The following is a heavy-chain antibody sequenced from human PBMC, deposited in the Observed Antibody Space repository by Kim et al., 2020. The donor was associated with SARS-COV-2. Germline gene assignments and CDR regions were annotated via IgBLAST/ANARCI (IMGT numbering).Heavy chain of an antibody. J-gene: IGHJ4*02. V-gene: IGHV4-59*03. CDR3: ATDLVASGLFGF. Sequence: TKYSPSLKSRVTISRDTSKSQFSLRMASVSAADTATYYCATDLVASGLFGFWGQGTLVTVSS. D-gene: IGHD2-2*01. CDR2: T.